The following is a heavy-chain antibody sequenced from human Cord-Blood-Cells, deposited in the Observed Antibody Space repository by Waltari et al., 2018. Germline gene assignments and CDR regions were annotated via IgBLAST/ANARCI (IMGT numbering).Heavy chain of an antibody. CDR2: INPNSGGT. Sequence: QVQLVQSGAEVKKPGASVKVSCKASGYTFTGYYMHWVRQAPGKGLEWMGWINPNSGGTNYAQKFQGRGTMTRDTSISTAYMELSRLRSDDTAVYYCARGYHDFWSGYYDAFDIWGQGTMVTVSS. D-gene: IGHD3-3*01. V-gene: IGHV1-2*02. CDR1: GYTFTGYY. CDR3: ARGYHDFWSGYYDAFDI. J-gene: IGHJ3*02.